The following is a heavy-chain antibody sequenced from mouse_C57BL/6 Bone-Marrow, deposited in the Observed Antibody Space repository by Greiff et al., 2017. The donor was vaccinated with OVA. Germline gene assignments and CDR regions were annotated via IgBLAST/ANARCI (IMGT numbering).Heavy chain of an antibody. CDR1: GFSLTSYG. V-gene: IGHV2-6-1*01. J-gene: IGHJ4*01. CDR3: ARQGGSSGYYAMDY. D-gene: IGHD3-2*02. Sequence: VHLVESGPGLVAPSQSLSITCTVSGFSLTSYGVHWVRQPPGKGLEWLVVIWSDGSTTYNSALKSRLSISKDNSKSQVFLKMNSLQTDDTAMYYCARQGGSSGYYAMDYWGQGTSVTVSS. CDR2: IWSDGST.